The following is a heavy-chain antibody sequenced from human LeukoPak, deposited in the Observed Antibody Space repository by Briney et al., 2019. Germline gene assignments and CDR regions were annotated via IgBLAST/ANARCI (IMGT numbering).Heavy chain of an antibody. V-gene: IGHV3-15*01. CDR3: TTLGDDSRDDAFDI. D-gene: IGHD3-16*01. Sequence: GGSLRLSCAASGFTFNNAWMSWVRQAPGKGLEWVGRIKSKTDGGTTDYAAPVKGRFTISRDDSKNTLYLQMNSLKTEDTAVYYCTTLGDDSRDDAFDIWGQGTMVTVSS. CDR1: GFTFNNAW. CDR2: IKSKTDGGTT. J-gene: IGHJ3*02.